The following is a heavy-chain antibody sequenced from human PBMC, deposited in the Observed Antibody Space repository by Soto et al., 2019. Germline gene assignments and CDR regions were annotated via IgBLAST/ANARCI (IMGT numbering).Heavy chain of an antibody. CDR2: MNGGNGNT. Sequence: QVQLVQSGAEVKRPGASVKVFCKASGYTFTTHTMHWVRQAPGQGLEWMGWMNGGNGNTKYSQKFQGRVTFTRDTFASTTYMELSILRSEEPAVYYCTRLETDYWCQGTLVTVSS. CDR3: TRLETDY. V-gene: IGHV1-3*01. CDR1: GYTFTTHT. J-gene: IGHJ4*02.